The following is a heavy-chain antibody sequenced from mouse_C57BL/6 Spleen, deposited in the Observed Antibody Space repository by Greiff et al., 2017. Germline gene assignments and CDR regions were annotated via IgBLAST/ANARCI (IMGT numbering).Heavy chain of an antibody. V-gene: IGHV1-7*01. D-gene: IGHD2-4*01. CDR1: GYTFTSYW. CDR3: ARSGYDYDFDY. J-gene: IGHJ2*01. Sequence: QVQLQQSGAELAKPGASVKLSCKASGYTFTSYWMHWVKQRPGQGLEWIGYINPSSGYTKYNQKFKDKATLTADKSSRTAYMQLSSLTYEDSAVYYCARSGYDYDFDYWGQGTTLTVSS. CDR2: INPSSGYT.